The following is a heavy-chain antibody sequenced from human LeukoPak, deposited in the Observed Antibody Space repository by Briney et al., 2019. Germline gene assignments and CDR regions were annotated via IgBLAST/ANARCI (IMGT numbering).Heavy chain of an antibody. J-gene: IGHJ3*02. CDR3: ARGSITVVPAFDI. D-gene: IGHD4-23*01. CDR1: SGSLSTYY. Sequence: PSETLSLTCTVSSGSLSTYYWSWIRQPPGKGLEWIACIYYTGSTNYNPSLKSRGTMSVDTSKNQFSLRLTSVTAADTAVYYCARGSITVVPAFDIWGQGTVVTVSS. CDR2: IYYTGST. V-gene: IGHV4-59*12.